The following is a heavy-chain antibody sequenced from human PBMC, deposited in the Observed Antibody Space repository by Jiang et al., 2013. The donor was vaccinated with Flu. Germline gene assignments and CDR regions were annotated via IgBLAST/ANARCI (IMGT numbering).Heavy chain of an antibody. CDR1: GGSIRSGGYY. D-gene: IGHD3-16*01. V-gene: IGHV4-31*03. CDR2: INYSGTT. J-gene: IGHJ3*02. Sequence: LTCTVSGGSIRSGGYYWNWIRRHPGKGLEWIGRINYSGTTYYNPSLKSRVMISVDTSKNEFSLKLNSVTAADTAVYFCARSSEAYYGIWGQGTMVTVS. CDR3: ARSSEAYYGI.